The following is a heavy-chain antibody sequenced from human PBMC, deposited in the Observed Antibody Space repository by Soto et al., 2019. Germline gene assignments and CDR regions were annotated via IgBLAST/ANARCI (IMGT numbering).Heavy chain of an antibody. Sequence: EVQLLESGGGLVQPGESLRLSCAGSGFTFNNYAMTWVRQAPGKGPEWVSAISGGGDTTYYADSVKGRFTISRDNSKNTLYLQMNSLRAEDTAVYYCAKHGLQYSSSLTHYWGQGTLVTVSS. CDR2: ISGGGDTT. D-gene: IGHD6-13*01. J-gene: IGHJ4*02. CDR1: GFTFNNYA. V-gene: IGHV3-23*01. CDR3: AKHGLQYSSSLTHY.